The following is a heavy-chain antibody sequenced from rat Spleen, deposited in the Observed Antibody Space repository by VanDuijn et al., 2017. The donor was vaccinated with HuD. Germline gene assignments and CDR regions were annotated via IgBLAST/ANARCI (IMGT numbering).Heavy chain of an antibody. J-gene: IGHJ3*01. CDR1: GFTFSRYW. CDR3: AKRHYDGYYPFAY. Sequence: EVQLVETGGGFVQPGRSLKLSCVASGFTFSRYWMYWIRQAPGKGLECVSSINPDVGSTYYPDSVKGRFTISSDNAQNTVYMQMNSLRSEDTATYYCAKRHYDGYYPFAYWGQGTLVTVSS. V-gene: IGHV5-58*01. D-gene: IGHD1-12*03. CDR2: INPDVGST.